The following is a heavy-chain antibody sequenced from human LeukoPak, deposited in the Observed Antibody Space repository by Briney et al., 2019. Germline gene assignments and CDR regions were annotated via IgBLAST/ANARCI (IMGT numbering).Heavy chain of an antibody. V-gene: IGHV1-2*02. D-gene: IGHD6-19*01. CDR2: INPNSGGT. J-gene: IGHJ4*02. CDR3: ARAIAVVDY. CDR1: GYTFTDYY. Sequence: GAAVKLCCTTSGYTFTDYYIHWVRQAPGQGLEWMGWINPNSGGTNYAQTFQGRVTMTKDTSISTAYMELSRLRSDDTAVYFCARAIAVVDYWGQGTLVTVSS.